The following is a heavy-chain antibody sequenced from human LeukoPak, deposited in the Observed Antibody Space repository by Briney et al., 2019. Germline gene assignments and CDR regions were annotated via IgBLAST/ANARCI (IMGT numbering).Heavy chain of an antibody. CDR3: ARPRGYCSSTSCYAYWYFDL. D-gene: IGHD2-2*01. CDR2: IYYSGST. J-gene: IGHJ2*01. Sequence: KPSETLSLTCTVSGGSISSYYWSWIRQPPGKGLEWIGSIYYSGSTYYNPSLKSRVTISVDTSKNQFSLKLSSVTAADTAVYYCARPRGYCSSTSCYAYWYFDLWGRGTLVTVSS. V-gene: IGHV4-59*05. CDR1: GGSISSYY.